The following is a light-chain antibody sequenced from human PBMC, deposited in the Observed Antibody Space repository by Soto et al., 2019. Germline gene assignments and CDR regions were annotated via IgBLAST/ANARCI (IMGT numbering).Light chain of an antibody. CDR2: GAS. J-gene: IGKJ1*01. CDR3: QQYGSSPET. V-gene: IGKV3-20*01. CDR1: QSVRSSY. Sequence: EIVLTQSPGTLSLSPEERATLSCRASQSVRSSYLAWYQQKPGQAPRLLIYGASSRATGIPDRFSGSGSGTDFTLTISRLDPEDFAVYYCQQYGSSPETFGQGTKVEIK.